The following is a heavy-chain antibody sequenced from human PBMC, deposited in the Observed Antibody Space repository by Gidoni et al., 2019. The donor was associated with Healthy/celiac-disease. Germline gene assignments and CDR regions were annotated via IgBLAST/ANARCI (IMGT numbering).Heavy chain of an antibody. D-gene: IGHD6-19*01. CDR1: GYSFTSYW. Sequence: EVQLVQSGAEVKKPGESLRISCKGSGYSFTSYWISWVRQMPGKGLEWMGRIDPSDSYTNYSPSFQGHVTISADKSISTAYLQWSSLKASDTAMYYCARPLSPYSSGWYDYFDYWGQGTLVTVSS. CDR2: IDPSDSYT. CDR3: ARPLSPYSSGWYDYFDY. V-gene: IGHV5-10-1*03. J-gene: IGHJ4*02.